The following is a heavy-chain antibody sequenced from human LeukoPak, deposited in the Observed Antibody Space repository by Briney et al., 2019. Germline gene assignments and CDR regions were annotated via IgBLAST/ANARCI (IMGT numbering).Heavy chain of an antibody. CDR1: GFTFSSYG. CDR2: ISYDGSNK. V-gene: IGHV3-30*03. D-gene: IGHD2-21*02. CDR3: ATVVPAWCQGVY. Sequence: GRSLRLSCAASGFTFSSYGMHWVRQAPGKGLEWVAVISYDGSNKYYEGFVRGRFTRSRDNSTNSLYLQMNSLTAEDTAAYYCATVVPAWCQGVYWGQGALVTVSS. J-gene: IGHJ4*02.